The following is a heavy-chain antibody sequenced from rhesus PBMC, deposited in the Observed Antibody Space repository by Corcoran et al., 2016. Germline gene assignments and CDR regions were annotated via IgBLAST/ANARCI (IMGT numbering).Heavy chain of an antibody. Sequence: EVQLVESGGGLVQPGGSLRLSCAASGFTFSPSGMSGVRQAPGKGLGWVSYISNGGSSTYYADSVKGRFTISRDNSKNTLSLQMSSLRPEDTAVYYCAKAQAFDYWGQGGLVTVSS. V-gene: IGHV3S5*01. CDR3: AKAQAFDY. J-gene: IGHJ4*01. CDR2: ISNGGSST. CDR1: GFTFSPSG.